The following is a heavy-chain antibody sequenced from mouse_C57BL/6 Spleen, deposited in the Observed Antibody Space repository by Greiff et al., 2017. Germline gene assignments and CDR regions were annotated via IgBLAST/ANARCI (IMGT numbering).Heavy chain of an antibody. CDR3: ARDLRVAGDY. CDR1: GFTFSSYA. V-gene: IGHV5-4*01. Sequence: EVKLMESGGGLVKPGGSLKLSCAASGFTFSSYAMSWVRQTPEKRLEWVATISDGGSYTYYPDNVKGRFTISRDNAKNNLYLQMSHLKSEDTAMYYCARDLRVAGDYWGQGTTLTVSS. J-gene: IGHJ2*01. D-gene: IGHD1-1*02. CDR2: ISDGGSYT.